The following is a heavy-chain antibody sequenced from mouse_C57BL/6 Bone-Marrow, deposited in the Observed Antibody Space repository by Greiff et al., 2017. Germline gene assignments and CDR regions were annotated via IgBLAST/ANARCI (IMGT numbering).Heavy chain of an antibody. CDR3: AYCNYENAMDY. D-gene: IGHD2-10*02. CDR1: GYTFTSSG. CDR2: IYPRSGNT. V-gene: IGHV1-81*01. Sequence: VQLQQSGAELARPGASVKLSCKASGYTFTSSGISWVKQRTGQGLEWIGEIYPRSGNTYYNEKFKGKATLTADKSSSTAYMELRSLTSEDSAVYFCAYCNYENAMDYWGQGTSVTGSS. J-gene: IGHJ4*01.